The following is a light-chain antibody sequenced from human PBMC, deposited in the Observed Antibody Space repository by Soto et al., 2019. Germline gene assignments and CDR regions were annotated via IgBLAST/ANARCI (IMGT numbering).Light chain of an antibody. CDR1: QSVSSY. Sequence: EIVLTQSPATLSLSPGERATLSCRASQSVSSYLAWYQQKPGQAPRLLIYDASNRATGIPARFSGSGSGTDFTLTISSLEPEDFAVYYCQQRSNFMSTFGQGTKLEIK. J-gene: IGKJ2*01. CDR2: DAS. CDR3: QQRSNFMST. V-gene: IGKV3-11*01.